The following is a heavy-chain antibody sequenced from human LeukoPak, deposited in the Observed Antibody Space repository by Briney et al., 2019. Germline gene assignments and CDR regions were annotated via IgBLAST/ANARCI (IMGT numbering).Heavy chain of an antibody. Sequence: SETLSLTCAVYGGSFSGYYWSWIRQPPGRGLEWIGEINHSGSTNYNPSLKSRVTISVDTSKNQFSLKLSSVTAEDTAVYYCAKDGYNNGWDYYYMDVWGKGTTVTISS. D-gene: IGHD6-19*01. CDR2: INHSGST. CDR3: AKDGYNNGWDYYYMDV. V-gene: IGHV4-34*01. CDR1: GGSFSGYY. J-gene: IGHJ6*03.